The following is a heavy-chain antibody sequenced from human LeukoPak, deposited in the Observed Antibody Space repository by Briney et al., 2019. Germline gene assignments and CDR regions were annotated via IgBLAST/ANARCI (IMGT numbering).Heavy chain of an antibody. CDR1: GGSISSYY. J-gene: IGHJ4*02. CDR2: IYYSGST. V-gene: IGHV4-59*08. Sequence: PSQTLSLTCTVSGGSISSYYWSWIRQPPGKGLEWIGYIYYSGSTNYNPSLKSRVTISVDTSKNQFSLKLSSVTAADTAVYYCARHFEDWGQGTLVTVSS. CDR3: ARHFED.